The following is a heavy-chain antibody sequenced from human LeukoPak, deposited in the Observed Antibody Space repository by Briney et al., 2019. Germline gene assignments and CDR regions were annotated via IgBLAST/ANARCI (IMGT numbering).Heavy chain of an antibody. CDR1: GGSFSGYY. Sequence: SETLSLTCAVYGGSFSGYYWSWIRQPPGKGLEWIGEINHSGSTNYNPSLKSRVTISVDTSKNQFSLKLSSVTAADTAVYYCARGPRKGRPRFAFVDIWGQGTMVTVSS. J-gene: IGHJ3*02. CDR2: INHSGST. D-gene: IGHD6-6*01. V-gene: IGHV4-34*01. CDR3: ARGPRKGRPRFAFVDI.